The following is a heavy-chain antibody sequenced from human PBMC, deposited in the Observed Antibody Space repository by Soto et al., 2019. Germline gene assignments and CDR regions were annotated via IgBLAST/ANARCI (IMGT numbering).Heavy chain of an antibody. CDR2: ISVSGGST. J-gene: IGHJ3*02. Sequence: EVQLLESGGGLVQPGGSLRLSCAASGFTFNSYAMPWVRQAPGKGLEWVSAISVSGGSTYYADSVKGRFTISRDNTKNTLYLQMNSLRAEDTAVYYCAKEYSSAVFSNDAFDIWGQGTMVTVSS. CDR1: GFTFNSYA. D-gene: IGHD6-25*01. V-gene: IGHV3-23*01. CDR3: AKEYSSAVFSNDAFDI.